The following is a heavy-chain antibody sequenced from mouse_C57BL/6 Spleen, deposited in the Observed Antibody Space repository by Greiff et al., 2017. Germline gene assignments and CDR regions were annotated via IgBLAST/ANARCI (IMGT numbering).Heavy chain of an antibody. D-gene: IGHD2-1*01. CDR1: GFTFTDYY. CDR3: ERYILYCNYVRYFDV. CDR2: ISNNANGYTT. J-gene: IGHJ1*03. Sequence: DVQLVESGRGLVQPGGSLSLSCAASGFTFTDYYMSWVRQPPGKALEWLGFISNNANGYTTEYSASVKGRFTISRYSSQTILYLQMKALSCEDSDTYDGERYILYCNYVRYFDVWGTGTTVTVSS. V-gene: IGHV7-3*01.